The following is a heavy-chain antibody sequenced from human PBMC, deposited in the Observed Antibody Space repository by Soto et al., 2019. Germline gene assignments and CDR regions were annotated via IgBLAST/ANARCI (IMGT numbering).Heavy chain of an antibody. CDR1: GGSISSSSYY. CDR2: IYYSGST. V-gene: IGHV4-39*01. J-gene: IGHJ3*02. CDR3: ARSAYGAENLNPVQTWHDAFDI. D-gene: IGHD4-17*01. Sequence: QLQLQESGPGLVKPSETLSLTCTVSGGSISSSSYYWGWIRQPPGKGLEWIGSIYYSGSTYYNPSLKSRVTISVDTSKNQFSLRLSSVTAADTAVYYCARSAYGAENLNPVQTWHDAFDIWGQGTMVTVSS.